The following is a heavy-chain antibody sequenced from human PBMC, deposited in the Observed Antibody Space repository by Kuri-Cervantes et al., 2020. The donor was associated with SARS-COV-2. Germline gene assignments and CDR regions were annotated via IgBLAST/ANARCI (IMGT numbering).Heavy chain of an antibody. CDR3: ARGRVFVVAAAGSVDY. J-gene: IGHJ4*02. D-gene: IGHD6-13*01. CDR2: IYYSGST. CDR1: GGSISSYY. Sequence: GSLRLSCTVSGGSISSYYWGWIRQPPGKGLEWIGSIYYSGSTYYNPSLKSRVTISVDTSKNQFSLKLSSVAAADTAVYYCARGRVFVVAAAGSVDYWGQGTLVTVSS. V-gene: IGHV4-39*01.